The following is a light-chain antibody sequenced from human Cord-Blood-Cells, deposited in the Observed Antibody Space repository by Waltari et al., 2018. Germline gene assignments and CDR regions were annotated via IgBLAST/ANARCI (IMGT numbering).Light chain of an antibody. J-gene: IGLJ3*02. CDR1: SSDVGGYNY. CDR3: SSYAGSNSLV. V-gene: IGLV2-8*01. Sequence: QSALTQPPSASGSPGQSVTISCTGTSSDVGGYNYVSWYQQHPGKAPKLMIYEVSKRPSGGPGRCSVSRSVSTASLPVPGLRAEDEADYYGSSYAGSNSLVFGGGTKLTVL. CDR2: EVS.